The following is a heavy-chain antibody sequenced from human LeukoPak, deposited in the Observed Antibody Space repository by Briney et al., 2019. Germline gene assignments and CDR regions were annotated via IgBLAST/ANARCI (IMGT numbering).Heavy chain of an antibody. J-gene: IGHJ4*02. Sequence: SETLSLTCAVYGGSFSGYYWSWIRQPPGKGLEWIGYIYYSGSTNYNPSLKSRVTISVDTSKNQFSLKLSSVTAADTAVYYCARLRDPQQLVPKTNDYWGQGTLVTASS. CDR1: GGSFSGYY. CDR2: IYYSGST. V-gene: IGHV4-34*01. CDR3: ARLRDPQQLVPKTNDY. D-gene: IGHD6-13*01.